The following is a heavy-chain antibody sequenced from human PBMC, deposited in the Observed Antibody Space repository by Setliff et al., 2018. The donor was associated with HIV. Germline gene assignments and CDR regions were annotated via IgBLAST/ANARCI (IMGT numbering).Heavy chain of an antibody. D-gene: IGHD3-3*01. Sequence: ASVKVSCKASGYTFSSYDIYWVRQAPGQGLEWMGWINPDGGGTKYAQKFQGRVTMTRDTSINTAYMELGRLRSDDTAVYYCARDLSTHWSGYSLGYWGQGTLVTVSS. CDR3: ARDLSTHWSGYSLGY. CDR1: GYTFSSYD. CDR2: INPDGGGT. J-gene: IGHJ4*02. V-gene: IGHV1-2*02.